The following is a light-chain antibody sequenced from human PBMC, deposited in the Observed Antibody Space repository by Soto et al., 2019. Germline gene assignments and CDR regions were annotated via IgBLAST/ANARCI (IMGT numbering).Light chain of an antibody. CDR2: AAS. J-gene: IGKJ4*01. Sequence: DIQKTQSPSSLYTSVGDRVTITCRASQGISTFLNWYQQKPGKAPRLLIYAASRLQSGVPARFSGSGAETDFTLTITSLQPEDFGIYYCQQSYATVRTFGGGTKVDI. CDR3: QQSYATVRT. CDR1: QGISTF. V-gene: IGKV1-39*01.